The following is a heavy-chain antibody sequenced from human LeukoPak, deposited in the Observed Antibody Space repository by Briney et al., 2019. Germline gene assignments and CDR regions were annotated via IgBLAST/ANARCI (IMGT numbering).Heavy chain of an antibody. Sequence: GASVKVSCKASGYTFTGYWIGWVRQMPGKGLEWMGIIYPGDSDTRYSPSFQGQVTISADKSISTAYLQWSSLKVADTAMYYCARHLPIVAGTGDFWGQGTLVTVSS. V-gene: IGHV5-51*01. CDR1: GYTFTGYW. D-gene: IGHD6-19*01. J-gene: IGHJ4*02. CDR2: IYPGDSDT. CDR3: ARHLPIVAGTGDF.